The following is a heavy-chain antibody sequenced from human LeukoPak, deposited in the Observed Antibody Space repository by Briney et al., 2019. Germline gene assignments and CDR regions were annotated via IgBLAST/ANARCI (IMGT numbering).Heavy chain of an antibody. CDR1: GFTVSSNY. Sequence: GGSLRLSCAASGFTVSSNYMSWVRQAPGKGLEWVSLLHSGGSTYYADSVKGRFSISRDNSKNTLYLQMNNLRPEDTAIYYCAKDQAGGWGQGTLVTVSS. CDR2: LHSGGST. J-gene: IGHJ4*02. V-gene: IGHV3-53*05. D-gene: IGHD4-23*01. CDR3: AKDQAGG.